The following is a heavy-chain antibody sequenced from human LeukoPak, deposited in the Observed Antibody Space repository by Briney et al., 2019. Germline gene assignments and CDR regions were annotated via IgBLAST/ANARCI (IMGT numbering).Heavy chain of an antibody. CDR2: LHASGGA. Sequence: PSETLSLTCNVSGDSFSSYFWSWIRQPAGKGLEWIGRLHASGGANYNPSLKSRVTMSVDTSKNQFSLKLMSVTAADSAVYYCAREITGPTTYYYYYMDVWGKGTTVTVSS. CDR1: GDSFSSYF. J-gene: IGHJ6*03. D-gene: IGHD2-8*02. V-gene: IGHV4-4*07. CDR3: AREITGPTTYYYYYMDV.